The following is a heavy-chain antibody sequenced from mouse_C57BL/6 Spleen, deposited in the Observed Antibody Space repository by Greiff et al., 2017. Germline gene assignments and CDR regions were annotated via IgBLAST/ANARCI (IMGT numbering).Heavy chain of an antibody. D-gene: IGHD4-1*01. J-gene: IGHJ1*03. Sequence: QVQLQQSGAELVKPGASVKISCKASGYAFSSYWMNWVKQRPGKGLEWIGQIYPGDGDTNYNGKFKGKATLTADKSSSTAYMQLSSLTSEDSAVYFCARRWGNNWDAWYFDVWGTGTTVTVSS. CDR2: IYPGDGDT. V-gene: IGHV1-80*01. CDR3: ARRWGNNWDAWYFDV. CDR1: GYAFSSYW.